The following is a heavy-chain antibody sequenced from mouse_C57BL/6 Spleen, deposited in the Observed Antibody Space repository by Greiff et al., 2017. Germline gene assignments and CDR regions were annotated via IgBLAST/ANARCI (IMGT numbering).Heavy chain of an antibody. CDR2: ISSGSSTI. CDR1: GFTFSDYG. V-gene: IGHV5-17*01. J-gene: IGHJ3*01. D-gene: IGHD2-4*01. CDR3: ARRVYYDYEGFAY. Sequence: EVMLVESGGGLVKPGGSLKLSCAASGFTFSDYGMHWVRQAPEKGLEWVAYISSGSSTIYYADTVKGRFTISRDNAKNTLFLQMTSLRSEDTAMYYCARRVYYDYEGFAYWGQGTLVTVSA.